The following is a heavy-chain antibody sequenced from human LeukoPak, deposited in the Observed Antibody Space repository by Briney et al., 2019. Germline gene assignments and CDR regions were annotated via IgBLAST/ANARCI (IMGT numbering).Heavy chain of an antibody. CDR3: ARGGYDFWSGYYDVDY. J-gene: IGHJ4*02. Sequence: GGSLRLSCAASGFTFSSYWMHWVRHAPGKGLVWVSRINSDGSSTSYADSVKGRFTISRDNARNTLYLQMNSLRAEDTAVYYRARGGYDFWSGYYDVDYWGQGTLVTVSS. D-gene: IGHD3-3*01. V-gene: IGHV3-74*01. CDR2: INSDGSST. CDR1: GFTFSSYW.